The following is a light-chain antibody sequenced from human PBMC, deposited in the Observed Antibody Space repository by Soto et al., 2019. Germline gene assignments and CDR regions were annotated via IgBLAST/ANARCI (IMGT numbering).Light chain of an antibody. CDR3: QQYYSYSPT. J-gene: IGKJ1*01. Sequence: DIVMTQSPDSLAVSLGERATINCKSSQSVLYSSDNKNYLGWFQQKQGQPPKLLIYWASTRESGVPDRFSGSGAWTEFPLPINNLQAEDVAILLWQQYYSYSPTFGQGTKVEIK. CDR2: WAS. V-gene: IGKV4-1*01. CDR1: QSVLYSSDNKNY.